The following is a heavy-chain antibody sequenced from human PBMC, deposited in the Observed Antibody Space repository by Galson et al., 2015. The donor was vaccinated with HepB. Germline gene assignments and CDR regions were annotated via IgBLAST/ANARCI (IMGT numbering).Heavy chain of an antibody. CDR3: AHMVLYGSGSYYKDFDY. CDR1: GFSLSTSGVG. CDR2: IYWDDDK. J-gene: IGHJ4*02. V-gene: IGHV2-5*02. D-gene: IGHD3-10*01. Sequence: PALVKPTQTLTLTCTFSGFSLSTSGVGVGWIRQPPGKALEWLALIYWDDDKRYSPSLKSRLTITKDTSKNQVVLTMTNMDPVDTATYYCAHMVLYGSGSYYKDFDYWGQGTLVTVSS.